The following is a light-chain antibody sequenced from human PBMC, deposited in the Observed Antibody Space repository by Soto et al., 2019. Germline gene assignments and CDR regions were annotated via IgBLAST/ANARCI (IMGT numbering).Light chain of an antibody. V-gene: IGKV1-39*01. CDR3: QQSYSTPR. Sequence: DIQMTHSPSSLSASVGDRVTITCRASQSIRSYLNWYQQKLGKAPKLLIYAASSLQSGVPSRFSGSGSGTDFTRTISRLQPEDFATYYCQQSYSTPRFGQGTKLEIK. J-gene: IGKJ2*03. CDR2: AAS. CDR1: QSIRSY.